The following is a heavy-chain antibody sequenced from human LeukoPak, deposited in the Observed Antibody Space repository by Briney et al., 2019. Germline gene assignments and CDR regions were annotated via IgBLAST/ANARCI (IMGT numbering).Heavy chain of an antibody. CDR2: ISYDGSNK. CDR1: GFTFSSYG. J-gene: IGHJ4*02. CDR3: AKDKGGGSGSYSNY. D-gene: IGHD1-26*01. V-gene: IGHV3-30*18. Sequence: GGSLRLSCAASGFTFSSYGMHWVRQAPGKGLEWVAVISYDGSNKYYADCVKGRFTISRDNSKNTLYLQMNSLRAEDTAVYYCAKDKGGGSGSYSNYWGQGTLVTVSS.